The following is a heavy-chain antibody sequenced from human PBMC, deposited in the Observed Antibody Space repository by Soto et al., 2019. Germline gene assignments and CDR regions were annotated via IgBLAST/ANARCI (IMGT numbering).Heavy chain of an antibody. CDR3: ARDLGGGSSYGSGSYYNGWFFDI. J-gene: IGHJ3*02. V-gene: IGHV3-21*01. CDR1: GFTFSSYS. CDR2: ISSSSSYI. Sequence: LRLSCAASGFTFSSYSMNWVRQAPGKGLEWVSSISSSSSYIYYADSVKGRFTISRDNAKNSLYLQMNSLRAEDTAVYYCARDLGGGSSYGSGSYYNGWFFDIWGQGTMVTVSS. D-gene: IGHD3-10*01.